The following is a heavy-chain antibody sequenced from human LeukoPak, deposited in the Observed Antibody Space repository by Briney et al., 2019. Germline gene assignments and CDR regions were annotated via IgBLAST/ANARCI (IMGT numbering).Heavy chain of an antibody. Sequence: GGSLGLSCAASGFTVSSNYMSWVRQAPGKGLEWVSVIYSGGSTYYAGSVKGRFTISRDNSKNTLYLQMNGLRAEDTAVYYCARDAIDYGDYVFDYWGQGTLVTVSS. CDR1: GFTVSSNY. CDR2: IYSGGST. CDR3: ARDAIDYGDYVFDY. D-gene: IGHD4-17*01. V-gene: IGHV3-53*01. J-gene: IGHJ4*02.